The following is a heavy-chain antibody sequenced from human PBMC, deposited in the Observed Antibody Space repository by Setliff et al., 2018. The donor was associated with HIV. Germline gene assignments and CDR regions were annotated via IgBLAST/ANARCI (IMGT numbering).Heavy chain of an antibody. CDR1: GGSFSGYS. D-gene: IGHD3-10*01. CDR3: ARGSYTVRIDY. V-gene: IGHV4-34*01. CDR2: IYYSGST. Sequence: SETLSLTCAVYGGSFSGYSWSWIRQPPGKGLEWIGSIYYSGSTYYNPSLKSRVTISVDTSKNQFSLRLSSVTAADTAVYYCARGSYTVRIDYWGQGTRVTVSS. J-gene: IGHJ4*02.